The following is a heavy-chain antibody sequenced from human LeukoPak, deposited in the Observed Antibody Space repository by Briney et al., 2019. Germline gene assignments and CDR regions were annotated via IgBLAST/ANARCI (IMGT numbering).Heavy chain of an antibody. V-gene: IGHV4-59*13. CDR2: VDYRGNT. J-gene: IGHJ6*02. D-gene: IGHD2-15*01. CDR3: ARVEVGAANRQWYGMDV. Sequence: SETLSLTCTISGGSISSYYWSWIRQPPGKGLEWIGYVDYRGNTNYNPSLKSRVTISIDTSKSVFSLKLNSVTAADTAVYYCARVEVGAANRQWYGMDVWGQGTTVTVSS. CDR1: GGSISSYY.